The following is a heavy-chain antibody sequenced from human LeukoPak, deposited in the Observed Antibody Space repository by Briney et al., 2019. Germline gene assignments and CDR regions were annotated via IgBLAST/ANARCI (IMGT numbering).Heavy chain of an antibody. Sequence: PSETLSLTCTVSGGSISSSYSYWGWIRQPPGMGLEWIASIYYSGTTYYNPSLKSRVTISVDTSKKQFSLKLRSVTAADTAVYYCARHEWGITNAFDIWGQGTMVTVSS. V-gene: IGHV4-39*01. CDR2: IYYSGTT. CDR3: ARHEWGITNAFDI. J-gene: IGHJ3*02. CDR1: GGSISSSYSY. D-gene: IGHD1-14*01.